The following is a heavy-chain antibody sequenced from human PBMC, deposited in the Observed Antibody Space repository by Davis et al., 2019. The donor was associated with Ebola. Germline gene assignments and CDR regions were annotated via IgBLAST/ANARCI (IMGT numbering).Heavy chain of an antibody. Sequence: GESLKISCAASGFTFSSYSMNWVRQAPGKGLEWVSSISSSSSYIYYADSVKGRFTISRDNAKNSLYLQMNSLRAEDTAVYYCVRGTRDYSSVDVWGKGTAVIVSS. J-gene: IGHJ6*04. CDR3: VRGTRDYSSVDV. V-gene: IGHV3-21*01. D-gene: IGHD2-21*01. CDR2: ISSSSSYI. CDR1: GFTFSSYS.